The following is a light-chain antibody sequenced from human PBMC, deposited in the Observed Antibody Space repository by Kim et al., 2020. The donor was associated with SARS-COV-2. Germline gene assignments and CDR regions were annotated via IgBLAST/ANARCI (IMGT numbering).Light chain of an antibody. CDR1: QSVSSY. V-gene: IGKV3-11*01. Sequence: LSAGGRATLSCRASQSVSSYLAWYQQKPGQAPRLLIYDASNRATGIPARFSGSGSGTDFTLTISSLEPEDFAVYYCQQRSNWPPLTFGGGTKVEI. CDR2: DAS. CDR3: QQRSNWPPLT. J-gene: IGKJ4*01.